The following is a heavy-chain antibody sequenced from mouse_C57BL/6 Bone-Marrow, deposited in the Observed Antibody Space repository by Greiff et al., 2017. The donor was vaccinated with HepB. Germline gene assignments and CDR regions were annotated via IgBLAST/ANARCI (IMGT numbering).Heavy chain of an antibody. J-gene: IGHJ4*01. V-gene: IGHV1-81*01. Sequence: QVQLQQSGAELARPGASVKLSCKASGYTFTSYGISWVKQRTGQGLEWIGEIYPRSGNTYYNEKFKGKATLTADKSSSTAYTEIRSLTSEDSAVYFCARPSYFAMDYWGQGTSVTVAS. CDR1: GYTFTSYG. CDR3: ARPSYFAMDY. CDR2: IYPRSGNT.